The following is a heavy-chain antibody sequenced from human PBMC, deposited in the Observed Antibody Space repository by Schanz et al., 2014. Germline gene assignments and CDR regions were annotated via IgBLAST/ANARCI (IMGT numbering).Heavy chain of an antibody. Sequence: EVQLVESGGGVVRPGGSLRLSCAASGVTFSSYAMSWVRQAPGKGLEWVSYISSSSSTIYYADSVKGRFTISRDNAKNSLYLQMNSLRAEDAGVYYCARRREVVAKSFDVWGQGTVVTVSS. J-gene: IGHJ3*01. CDR3: ARRREVVAKSFDV. CDR1: GVTFSSYA. V-gene: IGHV3-48*01. CDR2: ISSSSSTI. D-gene: IGHD3-22*01.